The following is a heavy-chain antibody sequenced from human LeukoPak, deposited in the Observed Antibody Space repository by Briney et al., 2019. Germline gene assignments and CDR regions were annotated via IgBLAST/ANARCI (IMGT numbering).Heavy chain of an antibody. Sequence: GESLKISCQGSGYTFSNHWIGWVRQMPGKGLEWMGIIYPGDSDTRYSPSFQGQVTISADKSISTAYLQWSSLKASDTAMYYCARHPKIMTTVTPIYGMDVWGQGTTVTVSS. CDR3: ARHPKIMTTVTPIYGMDV. CDR1: GYTFSNHW. D-gene: IGHD4-17*01. CDR2: IYPGDSDT. J-gene: IGHJ6*02. V-gene: IGHV5-51*01.